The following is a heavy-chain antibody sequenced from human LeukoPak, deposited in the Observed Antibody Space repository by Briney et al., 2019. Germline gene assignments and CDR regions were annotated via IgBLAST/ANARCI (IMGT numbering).Heavy chain of an antibody. CDR1: GFTFSNAW. J-gene: IGHJ4*02. V-gene: IGHV3-15*01. D-gene: IGHD6-13*01. CDR2: IKSKTDGGTT. Sequence: PGGSLRLSCAASGFTFSNAWMSWVRQAPGHGLEWVGRIKSKTDGGTTDYAAPVKGRFTISRDDSKNTLYLQMNSLKTEDTAVYYCTTDYLARRAAAGCFDYWGQGTLVTVSS. CDR3: TTDYLARRAAAGCFDY.